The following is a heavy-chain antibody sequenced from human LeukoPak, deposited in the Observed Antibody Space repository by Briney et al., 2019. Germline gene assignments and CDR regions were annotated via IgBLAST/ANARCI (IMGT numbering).Heavy chain of an antibody. CDR2: IYYSGST. V-gene: IGHV4-39*01. CDR1: GGSISSSRYY. Sequence: SETLSLTCPVSGGSISSSRYYWGWIRQPPGKGLEWIGSIYYSGSTYYNPSVKSRVTISVDTSKNQFSLKLSSVTAADTAVYYCARRSKRAKNAFDIWGQGTMVTVSS. J-gene: IGHJ3*02. CDR3: ARRSKRAKNAFDI.